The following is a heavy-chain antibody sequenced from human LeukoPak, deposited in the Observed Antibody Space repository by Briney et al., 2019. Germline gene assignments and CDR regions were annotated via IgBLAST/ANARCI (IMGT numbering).Heavy chain of an antibody. V-gene: IGHV3-23*01. CDR1: GFTFSSYA. Sequence: GRSLRLSCAASGFTFSSYAMSWVRQAPGKGPEWVSAIGSGGDTYYAGSVRGRFTISRDNSKNTLYLQINSLRAEDTALYYCAKDAVGGTAYYFDYWGQGTLVTVSS. D-gene: IGHD1-26*01. CDR2: IGSGGDT. CDR3: AKDAVGGTAYYFDY. J-gene: IGHJ4*01.